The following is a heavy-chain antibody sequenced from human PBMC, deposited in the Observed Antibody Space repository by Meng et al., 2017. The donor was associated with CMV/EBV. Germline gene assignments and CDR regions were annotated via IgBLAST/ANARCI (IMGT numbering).Heavy chain of an antibody. CDR1: GFTFSSYA. Sequence: GGSLRLSCAASGFTFSSYAMSWVRQAPGKGLEWVSVIYSGGSSTYYADSVKGRFTISRDNSKNTLYLQMNSLRAEDTAVYYCARDRSSYYYYYGMDVWGQGTTVTVSS. D-gene: IGHD5-18*01. CDR2: IYSGGSST. CDR3: ARDRSSYYYYYGMDV. J-gene: IGHJ6*02. V-gene: IGHV3-23*03.